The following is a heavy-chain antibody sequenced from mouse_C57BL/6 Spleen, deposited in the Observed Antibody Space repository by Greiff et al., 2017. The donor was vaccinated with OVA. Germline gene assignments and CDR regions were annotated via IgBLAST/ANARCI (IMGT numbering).Heavy chain of an antibody. D-gene: IGHD1-1*01. J-gene: IGHJ2*01. CDR1: GYTFTDYY. Sequence: EVKLVESGPELVKPGASVKISCKASGYTFTDYYMNWVKQSHGKSLEWIGDINPNNGGTSYNQKFKGKATLTVDKSSSTAYMELRSLTSEDSAVYYCARYYYGSRGDYWGQGTTLTVSS. CDR3: ARYYYGSRGDY. V-gene: IGHV1-26*01. CDR2: INPNNGGT.